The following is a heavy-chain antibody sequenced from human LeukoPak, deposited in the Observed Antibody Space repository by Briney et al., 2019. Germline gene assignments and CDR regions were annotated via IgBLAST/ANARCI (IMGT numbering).Heavy chain of an antibody. J-gene: IGHJ4*02. Sequence: PSETLSLTCAVYGGSFSGYYWSWIRQPPGKGLEWIGEVNHSGNTNYNPSLKSRVTISVDTSKNQFSLKLSSVTAADTAAYYCAREGTVSVFDYWGQGTLVTVSS. D-gene: IGHD1-7*01. CDR2: VNHSGNT. CDR1: GGSFSGYY. V-gene: IGHV4-34*01. CDR3: AREGTVSVFDY.